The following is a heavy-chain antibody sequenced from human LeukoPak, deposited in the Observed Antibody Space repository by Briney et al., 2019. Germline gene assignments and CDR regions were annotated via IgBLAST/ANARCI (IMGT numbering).Heavy chain of an antibody. CDR3: ARDERNGAAVDY. D-gene: IGHD2-8*01. J-gene: IGHJ4*02. Sequence: SETLSLTCTVSGYSISSGYYWGWIRQPPGKGLEWIGSIYHSGSTYYNPSLKSRVTISVDTSKNQISLKLSSVTAADTAVYYRARDERNGAAVDYWGQGTLVTVSS. V-gene: IGHV4-38-2*02. CDR1: GYSISSGYY. CDR2: IYHSGST.